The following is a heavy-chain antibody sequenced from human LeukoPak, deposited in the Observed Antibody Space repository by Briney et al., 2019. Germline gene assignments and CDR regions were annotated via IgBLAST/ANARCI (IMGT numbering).Heavy chain of an antibody. Sequence: PGGFLRLSCAVSGFTFSDYGMHWVRQAPGKGLEWVAVISYDGGHIYHANTVKGRFTISRDNSKNTPYLQMNSLRFEDTAMYYCAKQSGATDTGCAIGHWGPGTLVTVSS. CDR3: AKQSGATDTGCAIGH. J-gene: IGHJ5*02. D-gene: IGHD5-12*01. V-gene: IGHV3-30*18. CDR1: GFTFSDYG. CDR2: ISYDGGHI.